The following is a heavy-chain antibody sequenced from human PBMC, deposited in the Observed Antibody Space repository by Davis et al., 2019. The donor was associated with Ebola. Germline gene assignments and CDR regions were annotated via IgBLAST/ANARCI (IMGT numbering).Heavy chain of an antibody. CDR3: ARGRSPLFSA. D-gene: IGHD1-26*01. CDR1: GYTFIKYY. CDR2: INPSDGST. V-gene: IGHV1-46*01. Sequence: AASVKVSCKASGYTFIKYYIHWVRQAPGQGLEWMGIINPSDGSTIYAQKFQGRVTITRDTSASTGNIELSSLTSEDTAVYFCARGRSPLFSAWGQGTLVTVSS. J-gene: IGHJ5*02.